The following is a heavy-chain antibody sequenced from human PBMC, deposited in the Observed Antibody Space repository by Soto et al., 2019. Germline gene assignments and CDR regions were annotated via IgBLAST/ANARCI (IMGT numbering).Heavy chain of an antibody. CDR3: ARLEAAGEEWFDP. V-gene: IGHV4-39*01. D-gene: IGHD3-16*01. J-gene: IGHJ5*02. CDR2: IYYSGGT. Sequence: SETLSLTCTVSGGSISSSSYYWGWIRQPPGKGLEWIGSIYYSGGTYYNPSLKSRVTISVDTSKNQFSLKLSSVTAADTAVYYCARLEAAGEEWFDPWGQGTLVTVSS. CDR1: GGSISSSSYY.